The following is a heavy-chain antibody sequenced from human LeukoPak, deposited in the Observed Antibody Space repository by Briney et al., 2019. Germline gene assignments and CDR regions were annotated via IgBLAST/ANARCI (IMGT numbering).Heavy chain of an antibody. Sequence: SETLSLTCIVSGGSISSSGYYWSWIRQHPGKGLEWIGYIYHSGNSYYNPSLKSRVIISVDTSKNQFSLKLNSVTAADTAVYYCARDSSGGFGFIDYWGQGSLVTVSS. V-gene: IGHV4-31*03. CDR2: IYHSGNS. CDR3: ARDSSGGFGFIDY. D-gene: IGHD2-8*02. J-gene: IGHJ4*02. CDR1: GGSISSSGYY.